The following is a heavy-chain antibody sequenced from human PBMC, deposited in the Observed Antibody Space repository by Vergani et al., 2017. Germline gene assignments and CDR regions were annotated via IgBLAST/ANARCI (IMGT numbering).Heavy chain of an antibody. CDR1: GYTFTSYD. D-gene: IGHD1-14*01. V-gene: IGHV1-8*01. CDR3: ARGKKGFQPKDYGMDV. CDR2: MNPNSGNT. Sequence: QVPLVQSGAEVKKPGASVKVSCTASGYTFTSYDINWVRQATGQGLEWMGWMNPNSGNTGYAQKFQGRVTMTRNTSISTAYMELSSLRSEDTAVYYCARGKKGFQPKDYGMDVWGQGTTVTVSS. J-gene: IGHJ6*02.